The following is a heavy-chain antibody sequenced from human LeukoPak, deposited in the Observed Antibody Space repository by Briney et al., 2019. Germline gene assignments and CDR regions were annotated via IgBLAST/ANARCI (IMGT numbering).Heavy chain of an antibody. CDR3: ARDRGYCSSTSCYFDY. J-gene: IGHJ4*02. D-gene: IGHD2-2*01. V-gene: IGHV3-48*01. CDR1: GFTFSSYS. Sequence: GGALRLSCAASGFTFSSYSMNWVRQAPGKGLEGVSYISSSGSTIYYADSVQGRFTISRDNAKNSLYLQMNSLRAEDTAVYYCARDRGYCSSTSCYFDYWGQGTLVTVSS. CDR2: ISSSGSTI.